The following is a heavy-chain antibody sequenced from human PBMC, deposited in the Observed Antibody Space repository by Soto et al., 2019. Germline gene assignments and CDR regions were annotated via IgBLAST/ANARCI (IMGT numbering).Heavy chain of an antibody. D-gene: IGHD2-15*01. CDR2: IYWDDDK. CDR1: GFSLSTSGVG. CDR3: AHRRRGGGVAAHAYYWFGP. Sequence: QITLKESGPTLVKPTQTLTLTCTFSGFSLSTSGVGVGWIRQPPGKALEWLALIYWDDDKRYSPSLKSRLTSTKDTSQNQVVLKMTNVDPEETVTYYCAHRRRGGGVAAHAYYWFGPWGQGTLVTVSS. J-gene: IGHJ5*02. V-gene: IGHV2-5*02.